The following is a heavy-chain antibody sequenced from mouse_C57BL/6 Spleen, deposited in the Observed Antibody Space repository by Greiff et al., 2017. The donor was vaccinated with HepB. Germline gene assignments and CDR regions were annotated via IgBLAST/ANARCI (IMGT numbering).Heavy chain of an antibody. V-gene: IGHV1-69*01. D-gene: IGHD3-2*02. CDR1: GYTFTSYW. Sequence: QVQLQQPGAELVMPGASVKLSCKASGYTFTSYWMHWVKQRPGQGLEWIGEIDPSDSYTNYNQKFKGKSTLTVDKSSSTAYMQLSSLTSEDSAVYYCARSGDSSGYGFAYWGQGTLDTVSA. CDR3: ARSGDSSGYGFAY. CDR2: IDPSDSYT. J-gene: IGHJ3*01.